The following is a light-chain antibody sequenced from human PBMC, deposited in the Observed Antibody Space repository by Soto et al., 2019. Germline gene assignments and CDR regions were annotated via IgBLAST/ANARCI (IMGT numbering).Light chain of an antibody. V-gene: IGKV3-15*01. J-gene: IGKJ4*01. Sequence: ELVMTQSPATLSVSPGERATLFCRASQSIATNLAWYQHKPGQAPRLLIYDAPTRATAIPARFSGSGSGTEFTLTIGSLQPEDFAVYYCQQYYSTPLTCGGGTKVEIK. CDR3: QQYYSTPLT. CDR1: QSIATN. CDR2: DAP.